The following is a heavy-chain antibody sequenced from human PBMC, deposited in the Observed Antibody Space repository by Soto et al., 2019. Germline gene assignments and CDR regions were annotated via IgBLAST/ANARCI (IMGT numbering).Heavy chain of an antibody. Sequence: SETLSLTCTVSGGSISSYYWSWIRQPPGKGLEWIGYIYYSGSTNYNPSLKSRVTISVDTSKNQFSLKLSSVTAADTAVYYCARSTYYYDSSGSTGEFDPWGQGTLVPVSS. D-gene: IGHD3-22*01. CDR3: ARSTYYYDSSGSTGEFDP. V-gene: IGHV4-59*01. CDR1: GGSISSYY. J-gene: IGHJ5*02. CDR2: IYYSGST.